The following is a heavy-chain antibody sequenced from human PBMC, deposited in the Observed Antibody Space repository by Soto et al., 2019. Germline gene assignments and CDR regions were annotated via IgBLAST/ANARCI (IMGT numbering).Heavy chain of an antibody. V-gene: IGHV1-69*04. CDR1: GGTFSSYT. Sequence: SVKVSCKASGGTFSSYTISWVRQSPGQGLEWMGRIIPILGIANYAQKFQGRVTITADKSTSTAYMELSSLRSEDTAVYYCARDRGPRNRYYFDYWGQGTLVTVSS. J-gene: IGHJ4*02. CDR3: ARDRGPRNRYYFDY. D-gene: IGHD3-10*01. CDR2: IIPILGIA.